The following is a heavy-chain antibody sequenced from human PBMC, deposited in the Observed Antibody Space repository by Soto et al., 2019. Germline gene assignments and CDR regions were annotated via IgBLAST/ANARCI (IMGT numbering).Heavy chain of an antibody. CDR2: IKHGGSS. D-gene: IGHD6-19*01. CDR3: GRGGSSDWQVALNI. J-gene: IGHJ3*02. CDR1: AGSFSHYY. V-gene: IGHV4-34*01. Sequence: QVQQQPWGAGLLKPSETLSLTCTVYAGSFSHYYWNWIRQSPGKGLEWIGKIKHGGSSSYNPSLRCRVSISVDMSKNQCPRTLSSVPAADTAVYSCGRGGSSDWQVALNIGGKGKMVPVSS.